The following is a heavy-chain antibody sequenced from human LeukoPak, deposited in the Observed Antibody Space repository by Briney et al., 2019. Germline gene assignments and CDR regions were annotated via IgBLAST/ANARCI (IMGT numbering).Heavy chain of an antibody. V-gene: IGHV3-23*01. CDR1: GFTLSTYA. D-gene: IGHD4-23*01. J-gene: IGHJ4*02. Sequence: GGSLRLSCAASGFTLSTYAMSWVRRTPGKGLEWVSAITGPGGSTYYADSVKGRFTISRGNSKNTLYLQMNSLRAEDTAVYYCAKDPPILRWSFDYWGQGTLVTVSS. CDR3: AKDPPILRWSFDY. CDR2: ITGPGGST.